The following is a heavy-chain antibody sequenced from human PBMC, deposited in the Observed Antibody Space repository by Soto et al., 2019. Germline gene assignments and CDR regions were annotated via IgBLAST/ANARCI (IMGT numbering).Heavy chain of an antibody. J-gene: IGHJ6*02. Sequence: QVQLVESGGGVVQPGRSLTLSCAASGFSLNSYAMHWVRQAPGKGLEWVAVISYDGSNKFYGDSVKGRFTISRDNSKNTVYLQMDSLRTEDTAVYYCESDCSSHTFYSQGGMDVWGQGTTVTVSS. D-gene: IGHD1-26*01. CDR1: GFSLNSYA. CDR2: ISYDGSNK. CDR3: ESDCSSHTFYSQGGMDV. V-gene: IGHV3-30-3*01.